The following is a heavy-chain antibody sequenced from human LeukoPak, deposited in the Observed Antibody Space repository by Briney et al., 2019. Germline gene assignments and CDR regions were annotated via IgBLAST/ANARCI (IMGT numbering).Heavy chain of an antibody. CDR1: GFTFSSYW. V-gene: IGHV3-7*01. J-gene: IGHJ3*02. CDR3: ARDLAGPPQEAFDI. Sequence: TGGSLRLSCAASGFTFSSYWMSWVRQAPGKGLEWVANIKQDGSEKYYVDSVKGRFTISRDNAKNSLYLQMNSLRAEDTAVYYCARDLAGPPQEAFDIWGQGTMVTVSS. CDR2: IKQDGSEK.